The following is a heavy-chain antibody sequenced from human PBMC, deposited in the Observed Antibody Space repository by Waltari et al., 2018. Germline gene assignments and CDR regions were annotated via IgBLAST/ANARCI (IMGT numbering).Heavy chain of an antibody. Sequence: QLQLQESSPGLVKPSETLSPTCAVSGDSVTSSYLWNWVRQSPGKGLEWIGQVHGSGRTKYNPSFASRVTVSLDTSNNQVSLKVTSATVADTAVYYCARDRGRGLYLDSWGPGTLVTVSP. J-gene: IGHJ4*02. V-gene: IGHV4-4*02. CDR1: GDSVTSSYL. CDR2: VHGSGRT. D-gene: IGHD2-15*01. CDR3: ARDRGRGLYLDS.